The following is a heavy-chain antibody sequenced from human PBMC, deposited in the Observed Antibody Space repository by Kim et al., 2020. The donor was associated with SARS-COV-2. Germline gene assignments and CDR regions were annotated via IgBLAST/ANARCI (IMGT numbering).Heavy chain of an antibody. D-gene: IGHD3-16*02. CDR2: DSYT. V-gene: IGHV5-10-1*01. Sequence: DSYTNYSPSFQGHVTISADKSISTAYLQWSSLKASDTAMYYCAGGEFSDYWGQGTLVTVSS. CDR3: AGGEFSDY. J-gene: IGHJ4*02.